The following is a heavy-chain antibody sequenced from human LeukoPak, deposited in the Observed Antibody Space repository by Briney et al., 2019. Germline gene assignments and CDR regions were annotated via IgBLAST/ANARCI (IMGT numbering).Heavy chain of an antibody. CDR2: IIPILGIA. D-gene: IGHD1-7*01. CDR1: GGTFSSYA. V-gene: IGHV1-69*04. J-gene: IGHJ6*03. CDR3: ARAELRLTGYYYMDV. Sequence: SVKVSCKASGGTFSSYAISWVRQAPGQGLEWMGRIIPILGIANYAQKFQGRVTITADKSTSTAYMELSGLRSEDTAVYYCARAELRLTGYYYMDVWGKGTTVTVSS.